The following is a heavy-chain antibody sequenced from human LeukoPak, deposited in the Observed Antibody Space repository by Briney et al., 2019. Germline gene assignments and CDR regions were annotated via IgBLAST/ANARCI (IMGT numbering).Heavy chain of an antibody. CDR2: IKQDGSEK. D-gene: IGHD6-19*01. J-gene: IGHJ2*01. V-gene: IGHV3-7*01. Sequence: PGGSLRLSCAASGFTFSSYWMSWVRQAPGKGLEWVANIKQDGSEKYYVDSVKGRFTISRDNAKNSLYLQMNSLRAEDTAVYYCAREGLAVTTDNWYVDLWGRGTLVTVSS. CDR3: AREGLAVTTDNWYVDL. CDR1: GFTFSSYW.